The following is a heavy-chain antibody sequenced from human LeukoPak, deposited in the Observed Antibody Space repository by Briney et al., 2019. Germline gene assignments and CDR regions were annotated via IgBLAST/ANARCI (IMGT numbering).Heavy chain of an antibody. Sequence: GGSLRLSCAASGFTFSSYSMNWVRQAPGKGLEWVSYISSSSTIYYADSVKGRFTISRDNAKNSPYLQMNSLRAEDTAVYYCARDGRRSSSSAYYFDYWGQGTLVTVSS. V-gene: IGHV3-48*01. CDR2: ISSSSTI. CDR1: GFTFSSYS. J-gene: IGHJ4*02. CDR3: ARDGRRSSSSAYYFDY. D-gene: IGHD6-6*01.